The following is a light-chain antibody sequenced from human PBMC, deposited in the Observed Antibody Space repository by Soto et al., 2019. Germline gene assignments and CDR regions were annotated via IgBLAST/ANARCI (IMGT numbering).Light chain of an antibody. J-gene: IGLJ1*01. Sequence: QSALTQPASVSGSPGQSITISCTGTSSDVGGYNYVSWYQHHPGKAPKLIIYEVSNRPSGVSDRFSGSKSGNTASLTISGLQAEDEADYCCSSYTGSSALFGSGTKLTVL. CDR1: SSDVGGYNY. V-gene: IGLV2-14*01. CDR3: SSYTGSSAL. CDR2: EVS.